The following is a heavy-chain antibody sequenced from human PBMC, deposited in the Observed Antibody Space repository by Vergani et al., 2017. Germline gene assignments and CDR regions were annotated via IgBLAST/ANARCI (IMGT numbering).Heavy chain of an antibody. Sequence: QVQLPESGPGLVKPPGTLSLTCAVSGGSIGDDIWWSWVRQPPGKGLEWIGEVYQSGSTNYNQSLQSRVTLSVDKSKNQFSLKVTSVTAADTAVYYCASSEQQPGRGGYFHHWGLGTLVTVSS. J-gene: IGHJ1*01. D-gene: IGHD6-13*01. CDR2: VYQSGST. CDR3: ASSEQQPGRGGYFHH. V-gene: IGHV4-4*03. CDR1: GGSIGDDIW.